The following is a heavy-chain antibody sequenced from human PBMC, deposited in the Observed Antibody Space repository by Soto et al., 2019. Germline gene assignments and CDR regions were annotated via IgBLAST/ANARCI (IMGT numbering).Heavy chain of an antibody. D-gene: IGHD3-10*01. Sequence: ASVKVSCKASGYTFTGYYMHWVRQAPGQGLEWMGWINPNSGGTNYAQKFQGWVTMTRDTSISTAYMELSRLRSDDTAVYYCARGGWFGEKEYFQHWGQGTLVTVSS. CDR2: INPNSGGT. CDR1: GYTFTGYY. CDR3: ARGGWFGEKEYFQH. V-gene: IGHV1-2*04. J-gene: IGHJ1*01.